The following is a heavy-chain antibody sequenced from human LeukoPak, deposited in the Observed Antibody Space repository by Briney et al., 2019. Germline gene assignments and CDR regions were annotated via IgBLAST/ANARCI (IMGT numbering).Heavy chain of an antibody. CDR1: GFTFSSYA. Sequence: GGSLRLSCAASGFTFSSYAMSWVRQAPGKGLEWVSAISGSGGSTYYADSVKGRFTISRDNSKNTLYLQMNSLRAEDTAVYYRAKDPGGDYVSYFDYWGQGTLVTVSS. D-gene: IGHD4-17*01. V-gene: IGHV3-23*01. CDR2: ISGSGGST. J-gene: IGHJ4*02. CDR3: AKDPGGDYVSYFDY.